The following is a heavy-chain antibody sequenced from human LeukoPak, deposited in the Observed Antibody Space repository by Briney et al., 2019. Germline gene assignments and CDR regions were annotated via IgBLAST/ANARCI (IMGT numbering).Heavy chain of an antibody. CDR1: GGTFSSYA. Sequence: VASVKVSCKAFGGTFSSYAITWVRQAPGQGLEWMGRIIPIFGTANYAQKFQGRVTITTDESTSTAYMELSTLRPDDTAVYYCARERPPGDSSNWFLEGYFDIWGQGTLVTVSS. CDR2: IIPIFGTA. J-gene: IGHJ4*02. CDR3: ARERPPGDSSNWFLEGYFDI. V-gene: IGHV1-69*05. D-gene: IGHD6-13*01.